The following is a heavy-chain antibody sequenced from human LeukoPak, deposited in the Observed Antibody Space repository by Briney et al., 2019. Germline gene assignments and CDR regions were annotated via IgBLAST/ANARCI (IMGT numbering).Heavy chain of an antibody. CDR2: ISSSSSYI. J-gene: IGHJ3*02. V-gene: IGHV3-21*01. D-gene: IGHD3-10*01. CDR3: ASLTYYYGSGSDI. CDR1: GFTFSSYS. Sequence: GGSLRLSCAASGFTFSSYSMNWVRQAPGKGLEWVSSISSSSSYIYYADSVKGRFTISRDNAKNSLYLQMNSLRAEDTAVYYCASLTYYYGSGSDIWGQGTMVTVSS.